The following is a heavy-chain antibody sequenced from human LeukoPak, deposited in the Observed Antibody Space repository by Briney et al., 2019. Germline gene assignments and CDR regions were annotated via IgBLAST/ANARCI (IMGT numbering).Heavy chain of an antibody. J-gene: IGHJ4*02. Sequence: KTSETLSLTCAVYGGSFSGYYWSWIRQPPGKGLEWIGEINHSGSTNYNPSLKSRVTISVDSSKNQFSLKLSSVTAADTAVYYCARRFDTSGWVDYWGQGTLVTVSS. V-gene: IGHV4-34*01. CDR2: INHSGST. CDR3: ARRFDTSGWVDY. D-gene: IGHD6-19*01. CDR1: GGSFSGYY.